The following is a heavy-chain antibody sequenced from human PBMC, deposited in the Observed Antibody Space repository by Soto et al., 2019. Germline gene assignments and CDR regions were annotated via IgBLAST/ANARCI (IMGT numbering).Heavy chain of an antibody. J-gene: IGHJ4*02. CDR1: GYRFTSYW. CDR2: IDPSNSYT. CDR3: AFLDTSLDFDF. Sequence: PGESLKISCKGFGYRFTSYWISWVRQMPGKGLEWMGRIDPSNSYTHYSPSFHGHVTISADNSISTAYLQWSNLRASDTAIYYCAFLDTSLDFDFWGQGTLVTVSS. D-gene: IGHD3-3*02. V-gene: IGHV5-10-1*01.